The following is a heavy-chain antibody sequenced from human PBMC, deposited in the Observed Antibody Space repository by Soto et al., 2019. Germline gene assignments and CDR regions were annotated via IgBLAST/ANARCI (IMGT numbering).Heavy chain of an antibody. J-gene: IGHJ4*02. CDR2: IYYSGST. CDR1: GGPIGSGGYY. V-gene: IGHV4-31*03. CDR3: AREFPSSTGFFDF. D-gene: IGHD2-2*01. Sequence: SETLSLTCTVSGGPIGSGGYYWTWIRQHPVKGLEWIGYIYYSGSTYYNPSLRGRVVISVDTSKNEFSLKLNSVSAADTAVYFCAREFPSSTGFFDFWGQGVLVTVS.